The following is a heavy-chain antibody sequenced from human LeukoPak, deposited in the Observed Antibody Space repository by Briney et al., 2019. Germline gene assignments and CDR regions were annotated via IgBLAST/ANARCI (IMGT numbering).Heavy chain of an antibody. CDR2: IYYSGSA. D-gene: IGHD2-21*01. J-gene: IGHJ4*02. V-gene: IGHV4-39*01. CDR1: GGSISSSPYY. Sequence: SETLSLTCTVSGGSISSSPYYWGWIRQPPGKGLEWIGNIYYSGSAYYNPSLKTRVTISVDTSKNQFSLKLTSVTAADTAVYYCARHASVDGDWPRPLDYWGQGSLVTVSS. CDR3: ARHASVDGDWPRPLDY.